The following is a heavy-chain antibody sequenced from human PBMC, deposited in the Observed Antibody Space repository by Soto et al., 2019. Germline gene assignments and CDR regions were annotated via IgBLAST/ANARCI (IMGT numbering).Heavy chain of an antibody. D-gene: IGHD1-26*01. Sequence: QVQLVQSGAEVRKPGASVKVSCRASGYSFTSYYMHWVRQAPGQGLEWVGIINPSGDGTTYTQKFQGRATVYRDTSTSTVYLELSSLTSEDAAVYYCTRSYSGGAVVDFWGQGTLVTVSS. CDR3: TRSYSGGAVVDF. CDR2: INPSGDGT. CDR1: GYSFTSYY. J-gene: IGHJ4*02. V-gene: IGHV1-46*01.